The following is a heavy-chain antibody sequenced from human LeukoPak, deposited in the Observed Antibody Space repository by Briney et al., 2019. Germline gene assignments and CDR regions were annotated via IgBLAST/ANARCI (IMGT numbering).Heavy chain of an antibody. CDR3: ATYSGAHHKTFDD. Sequence: GGSLRLSCAASGFTFRTYWMHWVRQAPGKGLMWVSSIQTDGSSTRYADSVRGRFTISRDNAKNSLYLQMNSLRAEDTALYYCATYSGAHHKTFDDWGQGTLVTVSS. CDR1: GFTFRTYW. V-gene: IGHV3-74*01. CDR2: IQTDGSST. D-gene: IGHD1-26*01. J-gene: IGHJ4*02.